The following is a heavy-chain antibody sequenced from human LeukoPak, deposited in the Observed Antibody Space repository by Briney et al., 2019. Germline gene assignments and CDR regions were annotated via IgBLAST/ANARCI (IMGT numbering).Heavy chain of an antibody. CDR1: GFTFGDYA. CDR3: TGDQTPYY. J-gene: IGHJ4*02. V-gene: IGHV3-49*04. Sequence: GGSLRLSCTASGFTFGDYAMTWVRQAPGKGLEWVGFIASETYDGTAEYAASVKGRFTISRDDSKSIAYLQMNSLKTEDTAVYYCTGDQTPYYWGQGTLVTVSS. CDR2: IASETYDGTA.